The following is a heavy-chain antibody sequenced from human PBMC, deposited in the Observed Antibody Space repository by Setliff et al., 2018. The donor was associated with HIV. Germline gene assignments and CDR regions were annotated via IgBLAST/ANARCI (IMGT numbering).Heavy chain of an antibody. CDR3: ARGHCSGTNCYGVDYYGVDV. Sequence: PSETLSLTCAVSGGSISSDNWWTWVRQAPGKGLEWIGEVYRSEYTNYNPSLKSRVSMSVDKSKNQFSVKLTSVTAADTAVYYCARGHCSGTNCYGVDYYGVDVWGQGTTVTVSS. D-gene: IGHD2-2*01. J-gene: IGHJ6*02. V-gene: IGHV4-4*02. CDR2: VYRSEYT. CDR1: GGSISSDNW.